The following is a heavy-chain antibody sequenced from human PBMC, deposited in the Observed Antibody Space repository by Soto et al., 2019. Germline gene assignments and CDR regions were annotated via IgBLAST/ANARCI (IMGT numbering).Heavy chain of an antibody. J-gene: IGHJ4*02. D-gene: IGHD2-15*01. CDR3: ARGGISSGDY. Sequence: QVQLVQSGAEVKKPGSSVKVSCKASGGTFSSYTISWVRQAPGQGLEWMGRIIPMFGITNYAQKFQGRVTITADKTTPTADMELSSLRSEDTAVYYCARGGISSGDYWGQGTLVTVCS. V-gene: IGHV1-69*02. CDR2: IIPMFGIT. CDR1: GGTFSSYT.